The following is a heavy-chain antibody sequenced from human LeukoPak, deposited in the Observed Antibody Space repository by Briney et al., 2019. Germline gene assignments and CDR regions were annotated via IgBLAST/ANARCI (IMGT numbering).Heavy chain of an antibody. D-gene: IGHD3-9*01. CDR2: IIPIFGTA. Sequence: SVKVSCKASGGTFSSYAITWVRQAPGQGLEWKGRIIPIFGTANYAQKFQGRVTITTDESTSTAYMELSSLRSEDTAVYYCAREESYDILTGYYSSYWGQGTLVTVSS. CDR3: AREESYDILTGYYSSY. J-gene: IGHJ4*02. CDR1: GGTFSSYA. V-gene: IGHV1-69*05.